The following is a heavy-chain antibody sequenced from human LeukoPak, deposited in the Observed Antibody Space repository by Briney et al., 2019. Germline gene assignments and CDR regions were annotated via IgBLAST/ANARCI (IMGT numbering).Heavy chain of an antibody. CDR1: GGSISSRSYY. CDR3: ARGKGDIVVVPAAMEYNWFDP. J-gene: IGHJ5*02. CDR2: IHYSGST. D-gene: IGHD2-2*01. Sequence: SETLSLTCTVSGGSISSRSYYWGWIRQPPGKGLEWIGSIHYSGSTYYNPSLKSRVTISVDTSKNQFSLKLSSVTAADTAVYYCARGKGDIVVVPAAMEYNWFDPWGQGTLVTVSS. V-gene: IGHV4-39*01.